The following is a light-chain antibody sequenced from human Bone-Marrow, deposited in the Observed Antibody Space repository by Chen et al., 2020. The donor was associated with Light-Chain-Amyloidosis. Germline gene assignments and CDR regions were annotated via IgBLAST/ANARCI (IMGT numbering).Light chain of an antibody. V-gene: IGLV3-25*03. CDR2: RDT. Sequence: SYDLTQPPSLSVSPRPTARLTCSGDDLPTKYAYWYQQKPGQAPVMVIHRDTERPSGISERFSGSSSGTTATLTISGVQAEDEADYHCQSADSSGTYEVIFGGGTKLTVL. CDR1: DLPTKY. J-gene: IGLJ2*01. CDR3: QSADSSGTYEVI.